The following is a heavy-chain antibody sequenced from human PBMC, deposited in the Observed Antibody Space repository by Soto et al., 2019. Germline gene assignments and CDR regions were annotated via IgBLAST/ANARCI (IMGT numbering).Heavy chain of an antibody. J-gene: IGHJ3*02. CDR2: ISSSSSYI. V-gene: IGHV3-21*01. CDR3: AREGTMVRGVIIASAFDI. CDR1: GFTFSSYS. D-gene: IGHD3-10*01. Sequence: TGGSLRLSCAASGFTFSSYSMNWVRQAPGKGLEWVSSISSSSSYIYYADSVKGRFTISRDNAKNSLYLQMNSLRAEDTAVYYCAREGTMVRGVIIASAFDIWGQGTMVTVSS.